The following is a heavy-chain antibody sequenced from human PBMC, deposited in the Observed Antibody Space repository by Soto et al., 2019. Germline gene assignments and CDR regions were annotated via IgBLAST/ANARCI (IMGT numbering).Heavy chain of an antibody. J-gene: IGHJ6*02. Sequence: SETLSLTCTVSGGSISSGDYYWSWIRQPPGKGLEWIGYIYYSGSTYYNPSLKSRVTISVDTSKNQFSLKLSPVTAADTAVYYCARVPGGLVVAATPFYGMDVWGQGTTVTVSS. D-gene: IGHD2-15*01. CDR2: IYYSGST. CDR1: GGSISSGDYY. V-gene: IGHV4-30-4*01. CDR3: ARVPGGLVVAATPFYGMDV.